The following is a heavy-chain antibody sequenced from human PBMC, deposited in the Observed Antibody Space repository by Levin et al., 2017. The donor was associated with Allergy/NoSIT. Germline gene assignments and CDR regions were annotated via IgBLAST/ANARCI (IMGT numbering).Heavy chain of an antibody. CDR1: GFTFSSYA. V-gene: IGHV3-23*01. J-gene: IGHJ5*02. CDR2: ISGSGGST. Sequence: GGSLRLSCAASGFTFSSYAMSWVRQAPGKGLEWVSAISGSGGSTYYADSVKGRFTISRDNSKNTLYLQMNSLRAEDTAVYYCAKPGIAAAGTLRGNWFDPWGQGTLVTVSS. CDR3: AKPGIAAAGTLRGNWFDP. D-gene: IGHD6-13*01.